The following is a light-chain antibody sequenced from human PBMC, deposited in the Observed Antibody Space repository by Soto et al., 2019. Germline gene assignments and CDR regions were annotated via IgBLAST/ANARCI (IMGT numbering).Light chain of an antibody. Sequence: DIVMSQSPLSLPVTPGEPASISCRSSKSLLHSNGYNYLDWYLQKPGQSPQLLIYLGSNRASGVPYRFSGSGSGTDFTLKISRVEAEDVGVYYCMQTLQTPITFGQGTHWRL. J-gene: IGKJ5*01. V-gene: IGKV2-28*01. CDR2: LGS. CDR1: KSLLHSNGYNY. CDR3: MQTLQTPIT.